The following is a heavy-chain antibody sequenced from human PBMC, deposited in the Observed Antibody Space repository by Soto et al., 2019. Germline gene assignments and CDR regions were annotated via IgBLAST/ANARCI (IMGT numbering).Heavy chain of an antibody. Sequence: SETLSLTCTVSGGSISSYYWSWIRQPPGKGLEWIGYIYYSGSTNYNPSLKSRVTISVDTSKNQFSLKLSSVTAADTAVYYCARWREDVVVSLYWFDPWGQGTLVTVSS. CDR3: ARWREDVVVSLYWFDP. V-gene: IGHV4-59*01. D-gene: IGHD2-2*01. CDR1: GGSISSYY. CDR2: IYYSGST. J-gene: IGHJ5*02.